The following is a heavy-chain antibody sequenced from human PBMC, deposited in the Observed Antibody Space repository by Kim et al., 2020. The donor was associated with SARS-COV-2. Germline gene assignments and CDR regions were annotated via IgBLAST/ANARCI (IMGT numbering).Heavy chain of an antibody. D-gene: IGHD1-26*01. Sequence: GGSLRLSCAASGFTFSTYAMSWVRQAPGKGLEWVSVIIASGDYIQYADSVQGRFTISRDNSKNTLYLHMNSVGGEDTALYYCAKVVGRYHPYFFDYWGQGTLVPVSS. CDR1: GFTFSTYA. CDR3: AKVVGRYHPYFFDY. J-gene: IGHJ4*02. CDR2: IIASGDYI. V-gene: IGHV3-23*01.